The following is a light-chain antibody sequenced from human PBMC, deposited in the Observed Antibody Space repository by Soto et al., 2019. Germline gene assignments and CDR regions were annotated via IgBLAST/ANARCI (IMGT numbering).Light chain of an antibody. CDR2: GAS. CDR1: QSVSSSY. V-gene: IGKV3-20*01. CDR3: QHYGSSPRT. Sequence: EIVLTQSPGTLSLSPGERATLSWRASQSVSSSYLAWYQQKPGQAPRLLIYGASSRATGIPDRFSGSGSGTDFTLTISRLEPEDFAVYYCQHYGSSPRTFGQGTKVEIK. J-gene: IGKJ1*01.